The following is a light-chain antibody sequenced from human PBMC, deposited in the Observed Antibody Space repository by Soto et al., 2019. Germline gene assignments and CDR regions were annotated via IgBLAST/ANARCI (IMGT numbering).Light chain of an antibody. CDR3: QHYNNLLPVYT. J-gene: IGKJ2*01. Sequence: EIVMTQSPATLSVSPGERATLSCRASQSVSSNLAWYQQKPGQAPRLLIYGASTRATGIPARFSGSGSGTEFTLTISSLQSEDFAVYYCQHYNNLLPVYTFGQGTKLEIK. CDR2: GAS. CDR1: QSVSSN. V-gene: IGKV3-15*01.